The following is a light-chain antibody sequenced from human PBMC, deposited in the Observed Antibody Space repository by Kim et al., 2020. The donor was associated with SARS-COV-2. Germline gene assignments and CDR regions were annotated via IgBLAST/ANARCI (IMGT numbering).Light chain of an antibody. CDR3: QHYHNWPPWT. CDR1: QNVNSN. J-gene: IGKJ1*01. CDR2: GAS. Sequence: EIVLTQSPAALSVFPGERVTLSCRASQNVNSNLAWYQQKPGQVPRLLIYGASTRATGIPARFSGRGSGTEFTLTISSLHFEDFAVYYCQHYHNWPPWTFGQGTKVDIK. V-gene: IGKV3-15*01.